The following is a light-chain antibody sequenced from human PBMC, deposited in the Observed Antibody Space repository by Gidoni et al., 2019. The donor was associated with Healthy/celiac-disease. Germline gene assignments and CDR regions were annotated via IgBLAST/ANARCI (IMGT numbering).Light chain of an antibody. CDR2: DAS. CDR3: QQRSNWPLT. Sequence: EIVLTQSQATLSLSPGERATLACRASQSVSSYLAWYQQKPGQAPSLLIYDASNRATGIPARFSGSGSGTDFTLTISSLEPEDFAVYYCQQRSNWPLTFGGGTKVEIK. J-gene: IGKJ4*01. V-gene: IGKV3-11*01. CDR1: QSVSSY.